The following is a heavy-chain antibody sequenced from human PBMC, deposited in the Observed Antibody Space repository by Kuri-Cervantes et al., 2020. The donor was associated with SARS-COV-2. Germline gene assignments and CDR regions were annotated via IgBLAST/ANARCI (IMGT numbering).Heavy chain of an antibody. Sequence: GESLKITCTASRFTFNTYAMSWVRQAPGKGLEWVGFIRSKAYGGTTEYAASVKGRFTISRDDSKSIAYLQMNSLKTEDTAVYYCTRGGGLRFLEWFSDYWGQGTLVTVSS. CDR1: RFTFNTYA. CDR2: IRSKAYGGTT. J-gene: IGHJ4*02. CDR3: TRGGGLRFLEWFSDY. D-gene: IGHD3-3*01. V-gene: IGHV3-49*04.